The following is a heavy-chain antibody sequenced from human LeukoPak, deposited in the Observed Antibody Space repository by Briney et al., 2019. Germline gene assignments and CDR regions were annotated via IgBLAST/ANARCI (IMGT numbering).Heavy chain of an antibody. V-gene: IGHV3-30*02. D-gene: IGHD6-13*01. CDR2: IRNDGENN. Sequence: GGSLRLSCAASGFTFSSYGMHWVRQAPGKGLEWVAFIRNDGENNYYGDSVKGRFTISRDNSKNTLYLQMNSLRAEDTAMYYCAKDRVAAHDDFDCWGQGTLVTVSS. CDR1: GFTFSSYG. CDR3: AKDRVAAHDDFDC. J-gene: IGHJ4*02.